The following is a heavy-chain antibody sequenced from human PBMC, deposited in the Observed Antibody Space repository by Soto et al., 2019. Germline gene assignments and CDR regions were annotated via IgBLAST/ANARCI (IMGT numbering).Heavy chain of an antibody. V-gene: IGHV1-3*01. CDR1: GYTFTSYA. CDR3: ARDSDAFGLFGELSEAYYFDY. CDR2: INAGNGNT. Sequence: QVQLVQSGAEVKKPGASVKVSCKASGYTFTSYAMHWVRQAPGQRLEWMGWINAGNGNTKYSQKFQGRVTITRDTSASTAYMELSSLRSEDTAVYYCARDSDAFGLFGELSEAYYFDYWGQGTLVTVSS. J-gene: IGHJ4*02. D-gene: IGHD3-10*02.